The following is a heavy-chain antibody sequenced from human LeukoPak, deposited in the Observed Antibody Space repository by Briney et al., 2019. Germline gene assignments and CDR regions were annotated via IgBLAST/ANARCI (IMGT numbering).Heavy chain of an antibody. CDR3: AKEIYYDSSAFFDY. Sequence: GGSLRLSCAASGLSFRSYGIHWVRQAPGKGLEWVAVIGSDGSKKYYADSVKGRFTISRDNSKNTLYLQMNSLRTEDTAMYFCAKEIYYDSSAFFDYWGQGTLVTVSS. CDR1: GLSFRSYG. J-gene: IGHJ4*02. V-gene: IGHV3-30*18. CDR2: IGSDGSKK. D-gene: IGHD3-22*01.